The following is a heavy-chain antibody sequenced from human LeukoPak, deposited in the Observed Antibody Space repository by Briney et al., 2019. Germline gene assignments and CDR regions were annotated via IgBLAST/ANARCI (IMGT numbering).Heavy chain of an antibody. CDR2: ISYDGNNK. J-gene: IGHJ4*02. CDR1: GFTFSLYT. Sequence: GGSLRLSCAASGFTFSLYTMHWVRQAPGKGLEWVAVISYDGNNKYYADSVKGRFTISRDNSNDTLYLQMNSLRVEDTAFYYCARVSNWGYEEFWGQGTLVTVSS. D-gene: IGHD7-27*01. V-gene: IGHV3-30-3*01. CDR3: ARVSNWGYEEF.